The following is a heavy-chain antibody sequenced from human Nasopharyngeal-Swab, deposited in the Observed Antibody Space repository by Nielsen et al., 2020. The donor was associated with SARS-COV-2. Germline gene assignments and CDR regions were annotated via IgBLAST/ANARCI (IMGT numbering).Heavy chain of an antibody. Sequence: LRLSCTVSGASINSRDYYWSWIRQPPGKGLEWIGYIYYSGSTYYDPSLKSRVTISMDTSKNHFSLNMTSVSAADTAVYYCARDTNYGGESLSGTFDIWGQGTMVTVSS. CDR1: GASINSRDYY. J-gene: IGHJ3*02. CDR3: ARDTNYGGESLSGTFDI. D-gene: IGHD4-23*01. CDR2: IYYSGST. V-gene: IGHV4-30-4*01.